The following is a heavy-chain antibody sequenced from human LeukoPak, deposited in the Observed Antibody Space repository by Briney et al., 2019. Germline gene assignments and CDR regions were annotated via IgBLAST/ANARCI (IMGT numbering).Heavy chain of an antibody. CDR1: GFTVTSNY. CDR2: VHSGGGT. V-gene: IGHV3-66*01. Sequence: GGSLRLSCAVSGFTVTSNYMSWVRQAPGKGLEWVSVVHSGGGTYYADSVKGRFTSSRDESKNTVYLQMNSLRAEDTAVYFCVGATGFGYWGQGSLVTVSS. J-gene: IGHJ4*02. CDR3: VGATGFGY. D-gene: IGHD4-17*01.